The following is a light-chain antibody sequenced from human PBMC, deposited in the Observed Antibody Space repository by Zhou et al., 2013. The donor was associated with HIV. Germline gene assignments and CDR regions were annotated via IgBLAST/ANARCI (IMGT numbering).Light chain of an antibody. CDR2: GAS. J-gene: IGKJ4*01. CDR3: QQYGSSFT. V-gene: IGKV3-20*01. CDR1: QSFSSKS. Sequence: EIVLTQSPGTLSLSPGERVILSCRASQSFSSKSLAWYQQKPGQSPRLLIYGASSRATGIPDRFSGSGSGTDFTLTITRLEPEDYAVYYCQQYGSSFTFGGGTKVEIK.